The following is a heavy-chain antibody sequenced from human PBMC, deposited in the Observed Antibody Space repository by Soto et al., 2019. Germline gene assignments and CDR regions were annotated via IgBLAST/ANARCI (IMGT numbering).Heavy chain of an antibody. CDR3: ARGGGNFDQ. V-gene: IGHV3-7*04. D-gene: IGHD3-16*01. CDR2: VKQDGSDK. J-gene: IGHJ4*02. Sequence: EVQLVESGGGLVQPGGSLRLTCAASGFTLSGYWMSWVRQAPGKGLEWVANVKQDGSDKYYVDSVKGRFTISRDNAKNSLYLQRNSLGGEGTGVYYCARGGGNFDQWGQGTLVTVSS. CDR1: GFTLSGYW.